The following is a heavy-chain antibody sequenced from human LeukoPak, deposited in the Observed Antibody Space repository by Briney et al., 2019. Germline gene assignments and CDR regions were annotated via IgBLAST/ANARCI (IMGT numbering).Heavy chain of an antibody. CDR3: AKDIEDSKSFYYYGMDV. V-gene: IGHV3-9*01. Sequence: GGSLRLSCAASGFTFDDYAMHWVRQAPGKGLEWVSGISGNSGSIGYADSVKGRFTISRDNAKNSLYLQMNSLRAEDTALYYCAKDIEDSKSFYYYGMDVWGQGTTVTVSS. CDR1: GFTFDDYA. J-gene: IGHJ6*02. D-gene: IGHD3-22*01. CDR2: ISGNSGSI.